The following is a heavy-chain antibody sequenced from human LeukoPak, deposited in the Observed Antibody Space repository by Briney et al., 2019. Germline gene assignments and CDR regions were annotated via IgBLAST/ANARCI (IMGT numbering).Heavy chain of an antibody. Sequence: PSETLSLTCTASGVSFSSYYLNWIRQPPGKRLEWIGNIYHSGSTNYNPSLKSRVTISVDTSKNQCSLKLSSVTAADTAVYYCARVRGDYVPYYWGQGTLVTVSS. D-gene: IGHD4-17*01. V-gene: IGHV4-59*01. CDR3: ARVRGDYVPYY. CDR1: GVSFSSYY. J-gene: IGHJ4*02. CDR2: IYHSGST.